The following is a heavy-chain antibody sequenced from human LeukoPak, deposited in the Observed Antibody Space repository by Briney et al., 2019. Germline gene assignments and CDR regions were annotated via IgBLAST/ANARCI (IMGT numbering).Heavy chain of an antibody. CDR3: AKENRFGSGSYHHRFDY. Sequence: PGRSLRLSCAASGFTFSSYAMHWVRQAPGKGLEWVAVISYDGSNKYYADSVKGRFTISRDNSKNTLYLQMNSLRAEDSAVYYCAKENRFGSGSYHHRFDYWGQGTLVTVSS. J-gene: IGHJ4*02. V-gene: IGHV3-30-3*01. CDR1: GFTFSSYA. D-gene: IGHD3-10*01. CDR2: ISYDGSNK.